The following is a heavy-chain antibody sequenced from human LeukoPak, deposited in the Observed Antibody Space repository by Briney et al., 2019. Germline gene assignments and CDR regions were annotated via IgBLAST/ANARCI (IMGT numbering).Heavy chain of an antibody. CDR1: EFTFSSYW. V-gene: IGHV3-7*03. CDR2: IKQDGSEK. D-gene: IGHD3-22*01. J-gene: IGHJ4*02. CDR3: AKDLLSGYYPSPFDY. Sequence: GGSLRLSCTASEFTFSSYWMSWVRQAPGKGLEWVANIKQDGSEKDYVDSVKGRFTISRDNSKNTLYLQMNSLRAEDTAVYYCAKDLLSGYYPSPFDYWGQGTLVTVSS.